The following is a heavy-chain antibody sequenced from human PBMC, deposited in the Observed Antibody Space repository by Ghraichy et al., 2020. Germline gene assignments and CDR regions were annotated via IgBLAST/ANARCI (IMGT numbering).Heavy chain of an antibody. CDR1: GFTFSSYR. D-gene: IGHD3-22*01. CDR3: ARDFYDSSGYYLDY. Sequence: GGSLRLSCAASGFTFSSYRMHWVRQAPGEGLVWVSRINSDGSSTTYADSVKGRFTISRDNAKNTLYLQMNSLRAGDTAIYYCARDFYDSSGYYLDYWGQGTLVTVSS. J-gene: IGHJ4*02. V-gene: IGHV3-74*01. CDR2: INSDGSST.